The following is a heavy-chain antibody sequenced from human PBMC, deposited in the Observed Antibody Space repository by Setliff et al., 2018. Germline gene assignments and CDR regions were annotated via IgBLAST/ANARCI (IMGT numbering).Heavy chain of an antibody. CDR3: LKGGWGATFHS. CDR1: GGSINEYY. D-gene: IGHD1-26*01. J-gene: IGHJ5*01. CDR2: INTNGGGA. Sequence: ETLSLTCSVSGGSINEYYWSWFRQPPGKGLEWVSAINTNGGGAVYADSVKGRFIISRDNSENTLYLQMNSLRAEDTAIYYCLKGGWGATFHSWGQGTLVTVSS. V-gene: IGHV3-23*01.